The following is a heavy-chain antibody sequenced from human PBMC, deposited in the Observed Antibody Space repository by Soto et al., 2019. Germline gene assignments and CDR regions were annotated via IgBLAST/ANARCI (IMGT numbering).Heavy chain of an antibody. Sequence: PGGSLRLSCVASGFIFRSYGMHWVRQAPGKGLEWVAMSWFDGTKEYYAESVKGRLTISRDNSKNTVYLQLNSLAAADTAVYYCARDDRSFGVDLWGQGTLVTVSS. CDR2: SWFDGTKE. D-gene: IGHD3-3*01. CDR3: ARDDRSFGVDL. J-gene: IGHJ4*02. CDR1: GFIFRSYG. V-gene: IGHV3-33*01.